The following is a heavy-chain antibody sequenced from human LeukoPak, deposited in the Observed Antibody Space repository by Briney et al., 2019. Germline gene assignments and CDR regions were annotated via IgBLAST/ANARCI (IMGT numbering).Heavy chain of an antibody. D-gene: IGHD6-19*01. CDR2: ISYDGSNK. CDR3: ARLPGIAVAGTDY. V-gene: IGHV3-30*03. CDR1: AVASSSYG. Sequence: GALLLSSSAAAVASSSYGMHWVRRAPGKGGEGVAVISYDGSNKYYEDYVKGRFTISRDNSKNTLYLQMNSLRAEDTAVYYCARLPGIAVAGTDYWGQGTLVTVSS. J-gene: IGHJ4*02.